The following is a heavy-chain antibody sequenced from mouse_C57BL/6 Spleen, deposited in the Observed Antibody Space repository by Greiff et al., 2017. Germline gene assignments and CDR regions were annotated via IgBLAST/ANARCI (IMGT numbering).Heavy chain of an antibody. V-gene: IGHV1-80*01. J-gene: IGHJ4*01. Sequence: QVQLQQSGAELVKPGASVKISCKASGYAFSSYWMNWVKQRPGKGLEWIGQIYPGDGDTNYNGKFKGKATLTAAKSSSTAYMQLSSLTSEDSAVYFCARGLLWLRRETSPYAMDYWGQGTSVTVSS. CDR1: GYAFSSYW. D-gene: IGHD2-2*01. CDR2: IYPGDGDT. CDR3: ARGLLWLRRETSPYAMDY.